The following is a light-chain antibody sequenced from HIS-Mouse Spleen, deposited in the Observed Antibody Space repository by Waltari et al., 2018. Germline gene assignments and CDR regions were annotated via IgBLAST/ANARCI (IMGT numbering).Light chain of an antibody. Sequence: SYELTQPPSVSVSPGQTASITCSGAALPNNYAYWYQQKSGQAPVLVIYQDSKRPSGIPERFSGSSSGTMATLTISGAQVGDEADYYCYSTDSSGNHRVFGGGTKLTVL. CDR3: YSTDSSGNHRV. V-gene: IGLV3-10*01. CDR2: QDS. CDR1: ALPNNY. J-gene: IGLJ2*01.